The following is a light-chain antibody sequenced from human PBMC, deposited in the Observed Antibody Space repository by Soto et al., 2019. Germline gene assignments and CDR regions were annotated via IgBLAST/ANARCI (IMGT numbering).Light chain of an antibody. V-gene: IGKV3-15*01. CDR1: QSVSSSY. CDR3: QQYNNWPQT. CDR2: GAS. Sequence: EIVLTQSPGTLSLSAGERATLSCGASQSVSSSYLAWYQQKPGQAPRLLIYGASTRATGIPARFSGSGSGTEFTLTISSLQSEDFAVYYCQQYNNWPQTFGQGTKVDI. J-gene: IGKJ1*01.